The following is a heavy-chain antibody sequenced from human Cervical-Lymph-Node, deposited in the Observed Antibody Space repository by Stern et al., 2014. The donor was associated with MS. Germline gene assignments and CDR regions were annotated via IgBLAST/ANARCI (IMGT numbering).Heavy chain of an antibody. CDR1: GYNFTSYW. D-gene: IGHD2-15*01. J-gene: IGHJ4*02. CDR2: IYPGESET. V-gene: IGHV5-51*01. Sequence: EVQLVESGAEVKKPGESLKISCKGSGYNFTSYWIGWVRQMPGKGLEWMGIIYPGESETRYSPSFQGQVTISADKAISTAYLQWSSLKASDTAMYYCARRLCSGGSGYPDYWGQGTLVTVSS. CDR3: ARRLCSGGSGYPDY.